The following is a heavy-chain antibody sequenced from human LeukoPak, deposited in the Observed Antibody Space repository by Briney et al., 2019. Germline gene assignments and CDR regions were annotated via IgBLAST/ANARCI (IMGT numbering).Heavy chain of an antibody. Sequence: PGRSLRLSCAASGFTFSSYGMHWVRQAPGKGLEWAAVIWYDGSNKYYADSVKGRFTISRDNSKNTLYLQMNSLRAEDTAVYYCARVPTQQLVLGYFDYWGQGTLVTVSS. D-gene: IGHD6-13*01. CDR2: IWYDGSNK. CDR3: ARVPTQQLVLGYFDY. CDR1: GFTFSSYG. J-gene: IGHJ4*02. V-gene: IGHV3-33*01.